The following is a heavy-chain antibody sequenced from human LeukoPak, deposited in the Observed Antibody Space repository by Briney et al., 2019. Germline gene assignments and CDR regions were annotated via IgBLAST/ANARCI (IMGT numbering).Heavy chain of an antibody. CDR1: GGSISSTSYY. V-gene: IGHV4-39*01. J-gene: IGHJ3*02. CDR3: ARQGKHYDSSGYGRLNAFDI. Sequence: SETLSLSCTVSGGSISSTSYYWGWIRQPPGKGLEWIARIFYSGSAYYNPSLKSRVTISVDTSKNQFSLKLNSVTAADTAVYYCARQGKHYDSSGYGRLNAFDIWGQGTMVTVSS. D-gene: IGHD3-22*01. CDR2: IFYSGSA.